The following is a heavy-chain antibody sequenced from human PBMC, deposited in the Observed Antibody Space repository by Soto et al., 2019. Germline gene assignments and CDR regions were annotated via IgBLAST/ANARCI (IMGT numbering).Heavy chain of an antibody. V-gene: IGHV1-69*06. J-gene: IGHJ6*02. CDR2: IIPIFGTA. D-gene: IGHD4-4*01. Sequence: SVKVSCKASGVTFSSYAISWVRQAPGQGLEWMGGIIPIFGTANYAQKFQGRVTITADKSTSTAYMELSSLRSEDTAVYYCARDLFYSNYQGEAYYYYGMDVWGQGTTVTVSS. CDR1: GVTFSSYA. CDR3: ARDLFYSNYQGEAYYYYGMDV.